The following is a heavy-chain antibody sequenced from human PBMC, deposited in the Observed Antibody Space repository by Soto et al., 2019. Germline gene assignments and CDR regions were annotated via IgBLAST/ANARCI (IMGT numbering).Heavy chain of an antibody. J-gene: IGHJ4*02. V-gene: IGHV1-24*01. CDR1: GYTLTELS. CDR2: FDPEDGET. D-gene: IGHD6-19*01. CDR3: ATAMGSSGWLRLDDFDY. Sequence: ASVKVSCKVSGYTLTELSMHWVRQAPGKGLEWMGGFDPEDGETIYAQKFQGRXTXXEATSTETDSLELSSLRSEDTAVYYCATAMGSSGWLRLDDFDYWGQGTLVSVSS.